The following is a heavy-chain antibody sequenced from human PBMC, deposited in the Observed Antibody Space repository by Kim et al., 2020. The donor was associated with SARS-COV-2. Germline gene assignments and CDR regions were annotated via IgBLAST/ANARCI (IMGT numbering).Heavy chain of an antibody. Sequence: TNYARKFQGRVTRTRDTSISTAYMELSRLRSDDTAVYYCAIIAVAGPPQRWGQGTLVTVSS. CDR3: AIIAVAGPPQR. V-gene: IGHV1-2*02. D-gene: IGHD6-19*01. J-gene: IGHJ4*02. CDR2: T.